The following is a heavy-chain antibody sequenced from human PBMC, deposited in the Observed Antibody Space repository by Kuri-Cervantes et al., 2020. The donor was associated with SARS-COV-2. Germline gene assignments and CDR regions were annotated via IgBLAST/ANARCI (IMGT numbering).Heavy chain of an antibody. CDR2: IYYSGST. V-gene: IGHV4-59*01. Sequence: GSLRLSCTVSGGSISSYYWSWIRQPPGKGLEWIGYIYYSGSTNYNPSLKSRVTISVDTSKNQFSLKLSSVTAADTAVYYCARDLGQKRGLQYWYFDLWGRGTLVTVSS. CDR3: ARDLGQKRGLQYWYFDL. CDR1: GGSISSYY. D-gene: IGHD5-24*01. J-gene: IGHJ2*01.